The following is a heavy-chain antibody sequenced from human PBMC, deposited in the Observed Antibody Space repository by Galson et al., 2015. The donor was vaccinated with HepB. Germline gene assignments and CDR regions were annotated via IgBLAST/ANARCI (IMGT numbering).Heavy chain of an antibody. V-gene: IGHV1-8*01. D-gene: IGHD5-18*01. J-gene: IGHJ3*02. CDR3: ARAMYSYVRDDAFDI. Sequence: SVKVSCKASGYTFTSYDINWVRQATGQGLEWMGWMNPNSGNTGYAQKVQGRVTMTRNTSISTAYMELSSLRCEDTAVYYCARAMYSYVRDDAFDIWGQGTMVTISS. CDR1: GYTFTSYD. CDR2: MNPNSGNT.